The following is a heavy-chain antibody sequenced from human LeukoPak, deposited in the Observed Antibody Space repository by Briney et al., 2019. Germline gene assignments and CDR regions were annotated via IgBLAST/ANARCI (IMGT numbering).Heavy chain of an antibody. Sequence: AASVKVSCKASGGTFSSYAISWVRQAPGQGLEWMGGIIPIFGTANYAQKFQGRVAITADKSTSTAYMELSSLRSEDTAVYYCAREGSSGWYYFDYWGQGTLVTVSS. J-gene: IGHJ4*02. CDR1: GGTFSSYA. D-gene: IGHD6-19*01. CDR3: AREGSSGWYYFDY. CDR2: IIPIFGTA. V-gene: IGHV1-69*06.